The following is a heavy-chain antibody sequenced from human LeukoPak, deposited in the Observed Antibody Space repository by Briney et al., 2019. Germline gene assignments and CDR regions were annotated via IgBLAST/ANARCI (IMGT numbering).Heavy chain of an antibody. CDR3: AKGGLLYIQDAFDI. J-gene: IGHJ3*02. CDR1: GFTFDDYA. V-gene: IGHV3-9*01. Sequence: PGGSLRLSCAASGFTFDDYAMHWVRQAPGEGLEWVSGISWNSGSIGYADSVKGRFTISRDNAKNSLYLQMNSLRAEDTALYYCAKGGLLYIQDAFDIWGQGTMVTVSS. D-gene: IGHD1-14*01. CDR2: ISWNSGSI.